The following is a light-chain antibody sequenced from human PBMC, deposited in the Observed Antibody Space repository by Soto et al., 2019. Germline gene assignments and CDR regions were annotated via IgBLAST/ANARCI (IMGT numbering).Light chain of an antibody. V-gene: IGKV3-15*01. Sequence: EILMTQSPATLSVSPGERATVSCRASQSVSSKLAWYQQKPGQAPRLLIYGASTRATGIPARFSGSGSGTAVTLTIISLQSEDFAVYYCQQYNNWPPYTFGQGTKLEIK. CDR2: GAS. CDR3: QQYNNWPPYT. CDR1: QSVSSK. J-gene: IGKJ2*01.